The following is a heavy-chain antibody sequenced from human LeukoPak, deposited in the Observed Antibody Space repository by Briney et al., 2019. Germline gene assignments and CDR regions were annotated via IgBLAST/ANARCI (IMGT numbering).Heavy chain of an antibody. J-gene: IGHJ4*02. Sequence: QSGGSLRLSCAASGFTFSSYAMSWVRQAPGKGLEWVSGVSGSGGSIYYADSVKGRFTISRDNSKNTLYLQMNSLRAEDTAVYYCAKDLDIVATITGNWGQGTLVTVS. CDR2: VSGSGGSI. D-gene: IGHD5-12*01. CDR1: GFTFSSYA. CDR3: AKDLDIVATITGN. V-gene: IGHV3-23*01.